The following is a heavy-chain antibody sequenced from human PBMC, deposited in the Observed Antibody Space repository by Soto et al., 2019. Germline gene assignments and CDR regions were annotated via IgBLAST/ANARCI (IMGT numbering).Heavy chain of an antibody. CDR1: GVTFSSNS. D-gene: IGHD3-22*01. J-gene: IGHJ4*02. CDR2: ISYDGSNN. Sequence: PGGALRVSCSPSGVTFSSNSRHWVRQAPGKGLEWVAVISYDGSNNYYADSVKGRLTISRDNSTNTLYLQMNSLRAEDTAVYYCATARPSMIVVVIGLADYWGQGTLVTVSS. CDR3: ATARPSMIVVVIGLADY. V-gene: IGHV3-30*03.